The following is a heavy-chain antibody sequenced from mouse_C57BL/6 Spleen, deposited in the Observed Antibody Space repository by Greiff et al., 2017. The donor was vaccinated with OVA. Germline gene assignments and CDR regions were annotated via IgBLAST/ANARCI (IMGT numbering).Heavy chain of an antibody. CDR3: ARDYGSSSWCAY. D-gene: IGHD1-1*01. V-gene: IGHV14-2*01. CDR2: IDPEDGET. J-gene: IGHJ3*01. CDR1: GFNVKDYY. Sequence: EVQLVESGAELVKPGASVKLSCTASGFNVKDYYMHWVKQRTEQGLEWIGRIDPEDGETKYAPKFQGKATITADTSSNTAYLQLSSLTSEDTAVYYCARDYGSSSWCAYWGQGTLVTVSA.